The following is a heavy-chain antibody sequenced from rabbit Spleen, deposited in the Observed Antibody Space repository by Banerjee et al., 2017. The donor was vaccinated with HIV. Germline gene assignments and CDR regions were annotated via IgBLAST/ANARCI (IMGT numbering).Heavy chain of an antibody. CDR3: ARTAGKNYNSYFNL. D-gene: IGHD4-2*01. CDR2: IGVGSGNT. Sequence: QEQLVESGGGLVQPEGSLTLTCTASGFSFSSGYYMCWVRQAPGKGLEWIGCIGVGSGNTYYASWAKGRFTISKTSSTTVDLKMTSLTAADTATYFCARTAGKNYNSYFNLWGQGTLVTVS. J-gene: IGHJ4*01. CDR1: GFSFSSGYY. V-gene: IGHV1S45*01.